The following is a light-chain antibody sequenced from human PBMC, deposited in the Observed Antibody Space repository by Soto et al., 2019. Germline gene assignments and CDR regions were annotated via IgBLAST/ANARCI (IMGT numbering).Light chain of an antibody. V-gene: IGLV2-14*01. J-gene: IGLJ2*01. Sequence: QSALTQPASVSGSPGQSITISCTGTSRDVGSFNYVSWYQQLPGKAPKVIIYEVSNRLSGVSHRFSGSKSGNTASLTISGLQAEDEADYYCSSYTTTSTVVFGGGTKLTVL. CDR1: SRDVGSFNY. CDR3: SSYTTTSTVV. CDR2: EVS.